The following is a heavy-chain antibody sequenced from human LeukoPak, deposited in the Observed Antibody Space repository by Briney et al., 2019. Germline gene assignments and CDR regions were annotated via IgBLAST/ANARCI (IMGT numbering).Heavy chain of an antibody. J-gene: IGHJ4*02. CDR2: INPNSGGT. Sequence: ASVKVSCKASGYTFTDYYVHWVRQAPGQGLEWMGWINPNSGGTEYAQKFQGRVTMTRDTSISTAYMDLSWLGSDDTAMYYCARDVRHIPWITYYYDSSGYPKDYWGQGTLVTVSS. CDR3: ARDVRHIPWITYYYDSSGYPKDY. V-gene: IGHV1-2*02. D-gene: IGHD3-22*01. CDR1: GYTFTDYY.